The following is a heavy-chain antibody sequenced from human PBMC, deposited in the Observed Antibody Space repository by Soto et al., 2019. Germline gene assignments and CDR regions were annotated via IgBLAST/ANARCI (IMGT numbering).Heavy chain of an antibody. Sequence: SGPTLVNPTQTLTLTCTFSGFSLTTRGMSVTWICQPPGKALEWLARMEWDDESFYSTSLRTRLTVSKDTSKNQVVLTMTNMDPVDTATYYCARAYSGNYCSLDFWGHGTLVTVSS. J-gene: IGHJ4*01. CDR1: GFSLTTRGMS. D-gene: IGHD1-26*01. CDR2: MEWDDES. CDR3: ARAYSGNYCSLDF. V-gene: IGHV2-70*04.